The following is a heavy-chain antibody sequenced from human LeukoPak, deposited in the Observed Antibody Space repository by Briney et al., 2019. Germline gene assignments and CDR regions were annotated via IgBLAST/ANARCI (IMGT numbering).Heavy chain of an antibody. CDR2: ISYDGSNK. CDR1: GFTFSSYG. D-gene: IGHD1/OR15-1a*01. CDR3: AKLEQGGRESYYYYGMDV. V-gene: IGHV3-30*18. J-gene: IGHJ6*02. Sequence: GRSLRLSCAASGFTFSSYGMHWVRQVPGKGLEWVAVISYDGSNKYYADSVKGRFTISRDNSKNTLYLQMNSLRAEDTAVYYCAKLEQGGRESYYYYGMDVWGQGTTVTVSS.